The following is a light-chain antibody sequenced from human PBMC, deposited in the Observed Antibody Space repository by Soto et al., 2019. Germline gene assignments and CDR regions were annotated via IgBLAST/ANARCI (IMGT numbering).Light chain of an antibody. CDR3: SLYTSENAYV. Sequence: QSVLTQPPSVSGSPGQSATISCAGTSTDFVSYSRVSWYQQPPGTAPKLMIYEVSKRPSGVPDRFSGPKSGNTASLTISGLQAADEADYYCSLYTSENAYVFGTGTKVTVL. CDR2: EVS. J-gene: IGLJ1*01. CDR1: STDFVSYSR. V-gene: IGLV2-18*01.